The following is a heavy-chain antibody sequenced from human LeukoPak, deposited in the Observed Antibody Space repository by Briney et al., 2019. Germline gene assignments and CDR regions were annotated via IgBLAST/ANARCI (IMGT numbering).Heavy chain of an antibody. V-gene: IGHV1-2*02. D-gene: IGHD3-3*01. CDR3: ARVFGVVTDDAFDI. J-gene: IGHJ3*02. CDR1: GYTFTGQY. Sequence: ASVKVSCKASGYTFTGQYLYWARQTPGQGLEWMGWINPKTGDTDSAQNFQGRVTMTRGTSITTVYMELSSLTSDDTAVYYCARVFGVVTDDAFDIWGQGTMVTVSS. CDR2: INPKTGDT.